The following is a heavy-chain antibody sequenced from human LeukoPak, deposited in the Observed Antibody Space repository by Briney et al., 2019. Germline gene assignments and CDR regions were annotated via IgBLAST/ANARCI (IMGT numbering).Heavy chain of an antibody. J-gene: IGHJ4*02. Sequence: GASVKVSCKASGGTFSSNAVSWVRQAPGQGLEWLGRIIPILGIANYAQKFQGRVTITADKSTSTVYMELSSLGSEDTAVYYCARGGTGQYYDTSGYFYYWGQGTLVTVSS. CDR3: ARGGTGQYYDTSGYFYY. CDR1: GGTFSSNA. D-gene: IGHD3-22*01. V-gene: IGHV1-69*04. CDR2: IIPILGIA.